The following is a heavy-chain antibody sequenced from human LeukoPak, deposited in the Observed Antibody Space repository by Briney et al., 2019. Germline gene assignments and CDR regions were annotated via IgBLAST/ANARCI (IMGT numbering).Heavy chain of an antibody. J-gene: IGHJ4*02. V-gene: IGHV3-7*03. CDR2: IKQDGSEK. CDR3: AKAIRGLMTTHSGYFDY. Sequence: PGGSLRLSCAASGFTFSSYWMSWVRQAPGKGLEWVANIKQDGSEKYYVDSVKGRFTISRDNAKNSLYLQMNSLRAEDTAVYYCAKAIRGLMTTHSGYFDYWGQGTLVTVSS. D-gene: IGHD3-22*01. CDR1: GFTFSSYW.